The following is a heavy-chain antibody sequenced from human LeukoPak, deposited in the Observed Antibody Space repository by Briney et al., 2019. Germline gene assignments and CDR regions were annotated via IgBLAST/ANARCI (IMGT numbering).Heavy chain of an antibody. V-gene: IGHV3-74*01. J-gene: IGHJ4*02. CDR3: ARDQDDYGGNSPLGY. CDR2: INTDGSRT. Sequence: GSLRLSCAASGFTFSSYWMHWVRQAPGKGLVWVSRINTDGSRTTYADSVKGRFTISRDNAKNTLYLQMTSLRAEDTAIYYCARDQDDYGGNSPLGYWGQGTLVTVSS. D-gene: IGHD4-23*01. CDR1: GFTFSSYW.